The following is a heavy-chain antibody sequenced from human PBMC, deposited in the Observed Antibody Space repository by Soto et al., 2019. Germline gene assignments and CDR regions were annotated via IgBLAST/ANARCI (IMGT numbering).Heavy chain of an antibody. CDR3: ASTAMEGYYFDY. CDR2: IIPIFGTA. CDR1: GGTFSSYA. Sequence: SVKVSCEASGGTFSSYAISWVRQAPGQGLEWMGGIIPIFGTANYAQKFQGRVTITADESTSTAYMELSSLRSEDTAVYYCASTAMEGYYFDYWGQGTLVTVSS. D-gene: IGHD5-18*01. V-gene: IGHV1-69*13. J-gene: IGHJ4*02.